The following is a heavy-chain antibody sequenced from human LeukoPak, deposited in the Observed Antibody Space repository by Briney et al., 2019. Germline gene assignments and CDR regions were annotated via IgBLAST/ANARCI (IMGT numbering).Heavy chain of an antibody. D-gene: IGHD3-10*01. CDR1: GFTFSSYG. CDR2: IRYDGSNK. V-gene: IGHV3-30*02. CDR3: ARPHKEINYGSGSSNWFDP. Sequence: GGSLRLSCAASGFTFSSYGMHWVRQAPGKGLEWVAFIRYDGSNKYYADSVKGRFTISRDNSKNTLYLQMNSLRAEDTAVYYCARPHKEINYGSGSSNWFDPWGQGTLVTVSS. J-gene: IGHJ5*02.